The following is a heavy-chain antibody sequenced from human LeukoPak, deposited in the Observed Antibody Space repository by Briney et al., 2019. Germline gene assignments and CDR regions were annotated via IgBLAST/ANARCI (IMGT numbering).Heavy chain of an antibody. CDR1: GGSISSSSYY. V-gene: IGHV4-39*01. J-gene: IGHJ4*02. CDR3: ARGPQTIAAAGGYYFDY. CDR2: IYYSGSI. D-gene: IGHD6-13*01. Sequence: PSETLSLTCTVSGGSISSSSYYWGWIRQPPGKGLEWIGSIYYSGSIYYNPSLKSRVTISADTSKNQFSLKLSSVTAADTAVYYCARGPQTIAAAGGYYFDYWGQGTLVTVSS.